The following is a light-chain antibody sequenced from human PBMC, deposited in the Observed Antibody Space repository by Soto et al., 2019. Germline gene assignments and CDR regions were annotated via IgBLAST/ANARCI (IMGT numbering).Light chain of an antibody. V-gene: IGKV1-33*01. J-gene: IGKJ5*01. CDR2: GAS. Sequence: DIQITQSPSSLSASVGDRVTITCQASQDITNYLNWYQQKPGKAPNLLIYGASNLETGVPSRFSGSGSGTDFTFTISSLQAEDIGTYFCQQYDSVFTFGQGTRLEI. CDR3: QQYDSVFT. CDR1: QDITNY.